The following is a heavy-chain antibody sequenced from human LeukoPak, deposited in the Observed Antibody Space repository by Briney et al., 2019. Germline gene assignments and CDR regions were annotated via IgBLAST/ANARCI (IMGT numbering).Heavy chain of an antibody. CDR3: ARDLDFWSGYADY. Sequence: ASVKVSCKASGYTFTGYYMHWVRQAPGQGLEWMGWINPNSGGTNYAQKFQGRVTMTRDTSMSTAYMELSRLRSDDTAVYYCARDLDFWSGYADYWGQGTLVTVSS. CDR1: GYTFTGYY. CDR2: INPNSGGT. V-gene: IGHV1-2*02. D-gene: IGHD3-3*01. J-gene: IGHJ4*02.